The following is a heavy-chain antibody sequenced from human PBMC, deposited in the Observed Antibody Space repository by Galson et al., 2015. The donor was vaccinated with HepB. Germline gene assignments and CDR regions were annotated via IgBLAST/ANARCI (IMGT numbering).Heavy chain of an antibody. CDR3: ARDLVATIPFDY. Sequence: LSCAASGFTFSSYSMNWVRQAPGKGLEWVSSISSSSSTIYYADSVKGRFTISRDNAKNSLYLQMNSLRDEDTAVYYCARDLVATIPFDYWGQGTLVTVSS. CDR1: GFTFSSYS. D-gene: IGHD5-12*01. CDR2: ISSSSSTI. J-gene: IGHJ4*02. V-gene: IGHV3-48*02.